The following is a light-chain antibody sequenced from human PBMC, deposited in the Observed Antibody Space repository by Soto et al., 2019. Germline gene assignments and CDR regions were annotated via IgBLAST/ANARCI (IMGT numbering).Light chain of an antibody. V-gene: IGKV3-15*01. J-gene: IGKJ4*01. Sequence: IVVKQSPATLSVSPGETVTLSCRVSQSVSSSLAWYQQKPGQAPRLLISGAYTRATGIPARFSGSGSGTEFTLTISGLQSEDFAVYYCQQDYNWTQLTFGGGTRVEIE. CDR2: GAY. CDR3: QQDYNWTQLT. CDR1: QSVSSS.